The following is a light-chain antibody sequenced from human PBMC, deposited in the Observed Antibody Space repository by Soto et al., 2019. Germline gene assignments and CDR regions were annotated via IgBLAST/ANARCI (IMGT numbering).Light chain of an antibody. CDR3: QSYDSSLSGSGV. V-gene: IGLV1-40*01. CDR2: GNN. Sequence: QSVLTQPPSVSGAPGQRVNISCTGSSSNIGAGYDVHWYQQLPGTAPKLLIYGNNNRPSGVPDRFSGSKSGTSASLAITGLQADDEADYYCQSYDSSLSGSGVFGGGTKLTV. CDR1: SSNIGAGYD. J-gene: IGLJ3*02.